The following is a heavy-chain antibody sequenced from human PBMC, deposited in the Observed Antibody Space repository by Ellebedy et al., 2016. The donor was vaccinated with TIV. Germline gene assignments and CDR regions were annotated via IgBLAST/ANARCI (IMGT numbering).Heavy chain of an antibody. D-gene: IGHD2-2*01. CDR2: VNHSGST. J-gene: IGHJ6*02. CDR3: ARGRRVVVPAAMGGGYYYYGLDV. CDR1: GGSFSGYY. V-gene: IGHV4-34*01. Sequence: SETLSLTXAVYGGSFSGYYWSWIRQPPGKGLEWIGEVNHSGSTNYNPSLKSRVTISVDTSKNQFSLKLSSVTAADTAVYSCARGRRVVVPAAMGGGYYYYGLDVWGQGTTVTVSS.